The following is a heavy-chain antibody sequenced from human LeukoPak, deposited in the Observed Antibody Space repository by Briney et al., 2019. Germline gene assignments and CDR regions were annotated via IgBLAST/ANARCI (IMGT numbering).Heavy chain of an antibody. D-gene: IGHD6-19*01. CDR2: IRQDGSEI. Sequence: GGSLRLSCAASGFTFSNYLMSSGREAPGKGRGWVANIRQDGSEIYYVDSVKGRFTISRDNAKNSLSLQMNRLRAEDTAIYYCARDSVAVAEIDYWGQGTLVTVSS. CDR1: GFTFSNYL. CDR3: ARDSVAVAEIDY. V-gene: IGHV3-7*01. J-gene: IGHJ4*01.